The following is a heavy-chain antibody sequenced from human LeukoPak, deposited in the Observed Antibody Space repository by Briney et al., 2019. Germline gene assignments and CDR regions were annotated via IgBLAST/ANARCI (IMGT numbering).Heavy chain of an antibody. CDR2: IIPIFGIA. Sequence: ASVTVSFKASGGTFSSYAISWVRQAPGQGLEWVGRIIPIFGIANNAQKFQGRVTITADKSTSTAYMELSSLRFKDTAVYYCASAVVPAAIFRPVLQSPGWFDPLGQGTLVTVSS. CDR1: GGTFSSYA. V-gene: IGHV1-69*04. D-gene: IGHD2-2*01. J-gene: IGHJ5*02. CDR3: ASAVVPAAIFRPVLQSPGWFDP.